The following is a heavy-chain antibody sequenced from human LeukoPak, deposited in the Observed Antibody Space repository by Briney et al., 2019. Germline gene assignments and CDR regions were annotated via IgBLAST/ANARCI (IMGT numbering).Heavy chain of an antibody. CDR2: ISAYNGNT. D-gene: IGHD2-2*01. Sequence: ASVTVSFKASGYTFTSYGISWVRQAPGQGLEWMGWISAYNGNTNYAKKLQGRVTMTTDTSTSTAYMELRSLRSDYTAVYYCARDSYCSSTSCYGMGVWGQGTTVTVSS. CDR3: ARDSYCSSTSCYGMGV. V-gene: IGHV1-18*01. J-gene: IGHJ6*02. CDR1: GYTFTSYG.